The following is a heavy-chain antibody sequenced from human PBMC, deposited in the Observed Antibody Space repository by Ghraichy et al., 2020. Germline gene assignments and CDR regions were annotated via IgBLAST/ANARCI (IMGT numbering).Heavy chain of an antibody. CDR1: GLSFSSHW. CDR3: AKDVFSKSDQ. CDR2: IKQDGSQK. D-gene: IGHD4-11*01. Sequence: GGSLRLSCAVSGLSFSSHWMSWVRQAPGKGLEWVANIKQDGSQKNYVDSVRGRFTISRDNAKNSLYLEMGSLRDEDTAVYYCAKDVFSKSDQWGRGTLVTVSS. V-gene: IGHV3-7*01. J-gene: IGHJ4*02.